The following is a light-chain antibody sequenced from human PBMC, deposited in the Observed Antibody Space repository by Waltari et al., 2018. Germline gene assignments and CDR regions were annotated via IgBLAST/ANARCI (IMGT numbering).Light chain of an antibody. Sequence: DILMTQSPNSLALSLGERATINCKSSQSVLYSSNNKNYLAWYQQKPGQSPKLLIYWASTRESGVPDRFSGSGSGTDFTLTISSLQAEDVAVYYCQQYSSVPPGTFGQGTKVEIK. CDR2: WAS. CDR1: QSVLYSSNNKNY. CDR3: QQYSSVPPGT. J-gene: IGKJ1*01. V-gene: IGKV4-1*01.